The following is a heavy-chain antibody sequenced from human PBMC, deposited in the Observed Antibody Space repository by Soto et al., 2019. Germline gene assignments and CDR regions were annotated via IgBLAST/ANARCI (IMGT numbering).Heavy chain of an antibody. CDR3: ARSXGGNFGIIIEGTNWFAP. J-gene: IGHJ5*02. V-gene: IGHV1-46*01. CDR2: INPHGGST. D-gene: IGHD1-26*01. Sequence: AAVKVSCKAPRDTFTSYYINWVRQAPGQGLEWMGVINPHGGSTAYAQKFKGRVTLTRDTSASTVYMEVSSLTSEETAMYYCARSXGGNFGIIIEGTNWFAPWGQGTLVTVSS. CDR1: RDTFTSYY.